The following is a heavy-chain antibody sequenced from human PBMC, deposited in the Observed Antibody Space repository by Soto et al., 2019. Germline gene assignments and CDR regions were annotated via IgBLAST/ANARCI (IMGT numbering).Heavy chain of an antibody. CDR2: ISKDGLDR. D-gene: IGHD6-19*01. CDR1: GFTFSDFG. CDR3: ASPREGQWLVFDH. J-gene: IGHJ4*02. Sequence: GGSLRLSCVVSGFTFSDFGMHWVRQSPGEGLAWVASISKDGLDRYYSESVKGRFTISRDDSKNTVFLQMNSLKVEDTAAYFCASPREGQWLVFDHWGQRTLVTVS. V-gene: IGHV3-30*19.